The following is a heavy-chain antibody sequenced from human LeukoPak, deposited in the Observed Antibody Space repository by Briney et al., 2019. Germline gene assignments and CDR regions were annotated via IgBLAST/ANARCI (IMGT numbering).Heavy chain of an antibody. V-gene: IGHV3-9*01. J-gene: IGHJ4*02. CDR1: GFTFDDYA. D-gene: IGHD4-23*01. Sequence: PGGSLRLSRAASGFTFDDYAMHWVRQAPGKGLEWVSGISWHSGSIGYADSVKGRFTISRDNAKNSLYLQMNSLRAEDTAFYYCAKDKSSTVITPADYWGQGTLVTVSS. CDR2: ISWHSGSI. CDR3: AKDKSSTVITPADY.